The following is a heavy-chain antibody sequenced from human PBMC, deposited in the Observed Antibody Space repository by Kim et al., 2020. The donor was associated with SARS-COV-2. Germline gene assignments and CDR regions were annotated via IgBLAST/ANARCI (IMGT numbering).Heavy chain of an antibody. CDR3: ARGTAFYFEH. V-gene: IGHV3-48*03. J-gene: IGHJ4*02. D-gene: IGHD2-8*02. Sequence: TIIYADSGKGRFTVSRDNAKNSLHLQMNSLTAEDTAVYYCARGTAFYFEHWGQGALVTVSS. CDR2: TI.